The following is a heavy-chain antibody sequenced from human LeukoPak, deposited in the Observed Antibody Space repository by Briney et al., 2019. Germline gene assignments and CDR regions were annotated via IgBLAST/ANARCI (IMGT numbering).Heavy chain of an antibody. J-gene: IGHJ3*02. V-gene: IGHV1-24*01. D-gene: IGHD5-24*01. CDR3: ARDLRDGYNGAFDI. CDR2: FDPEDGET. Sequence: ASVKVSCKVSGYTLTELSMHWVRQAPGKGLEWMGGFDPEDGETIYAQKFQGRVTITADKSTSTAYMELSSLRSEDTAVYYCARDLRDGYNGAFDIWGQGTMVTVSS. CDR1: GYTLTELS.